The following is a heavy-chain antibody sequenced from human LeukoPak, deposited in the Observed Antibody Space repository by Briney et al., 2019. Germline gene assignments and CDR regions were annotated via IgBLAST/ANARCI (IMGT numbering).Heavy chain of an antibody. CDR2: IIPIFGTA. D-gene: IGHD1-26*01. V-gene: IGHV1-69*01. CDR3: ATLPGIVGATTYYYYGMDV. J-gene: IGHJ6*02. CDR1: GGTFSSYA. Sequence: SVTVSCKASGGTFSSYAISWVRQAPGQGLEWMGGIIPIFGTANYAQKFQGRVTITADESTSTAYIELSSLRSEDTAVYYCATLPGIVGATTYYYYGMDVWGQGTTVTVSS.